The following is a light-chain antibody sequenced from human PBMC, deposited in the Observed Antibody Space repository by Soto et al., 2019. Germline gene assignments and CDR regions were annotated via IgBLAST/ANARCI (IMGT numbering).Light chain of an antibody. J-gene: IGKJ4*01. CDR2: GAS. Sequence: DVRMTQSPSSLSASVGDTITITCRASRTINTYLNWFQQKPGEPPRLLIYGASTLHDGVPSRFSGSGSGADFTLTISCLQPEDFASYQCQKTYSDISFGGGTKV. CDR3: QKTYSDIS. V-gene: IGKV1-39*01. CDR1: RTINTY.